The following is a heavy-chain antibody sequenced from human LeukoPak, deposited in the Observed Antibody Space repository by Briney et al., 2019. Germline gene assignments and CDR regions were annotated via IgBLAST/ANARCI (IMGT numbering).Heavy chain of an antibody. V-gene: IGHV3-21*01. Sequence: GGSLRLSCAASGFTFSSYSMNWVRQAPGKGLEWVSSISSSSYIYYADSVKGRFTISRDNAKNSLYLQMNSLRAEDTTVYYCARDRSGPVGHAFDIWGQGTMVTVSS. CDR2: ISSSSYI. CDR1: GFTFSSYS. D-gene: IGHD1-26*01. J-gene: IGHJ3*02. CDR3: ARDRSGPVGHAFDI.